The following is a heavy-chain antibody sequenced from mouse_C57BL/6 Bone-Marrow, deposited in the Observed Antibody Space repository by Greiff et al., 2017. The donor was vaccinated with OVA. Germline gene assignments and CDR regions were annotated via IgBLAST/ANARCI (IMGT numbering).Heavy chain of an antibody. V-gene: IGHV3-6*01. CDR3: ARDYDGMDY. Sequence: VQLKESGPSLVKPSQSLSLTCSVTGYSITSGYYWNWIRQFPGNKLEWMGYISYDGSNNYNPSLKNRISITRDTSKNQFFLKLNSVTTEDTATYYCARDYDGMDYWGQGTSVTVSS. CDR2: ISYDGSN. J-gene: IGHJ4*01. CDR1: GYSITSGYY. D-gene: IGHD2-3*01.